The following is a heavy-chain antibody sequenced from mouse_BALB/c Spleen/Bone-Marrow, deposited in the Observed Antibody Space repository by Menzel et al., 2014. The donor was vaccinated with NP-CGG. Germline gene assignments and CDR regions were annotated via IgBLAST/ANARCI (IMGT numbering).Heavy chain of an antibody. D-gene: IGHD4-1*01. Sequence: EVKLEESGGDLVKSGGSLKLSCAVSGFTFSTYGMSWVRQTPDKRLEWVATISSGGDYTYYPDSVKGRFTISRGNAKNTLYLQMSSLKSEDTAMYYCASQTGTWFAYWGQGTLVTVSA. CDR1: GFTFSTYG. V-gene: IGHV5-6*02. CDR3: ASQTGTWFAY. CDR2: ISSGGDYT. J-gene: IGHJ3*01.